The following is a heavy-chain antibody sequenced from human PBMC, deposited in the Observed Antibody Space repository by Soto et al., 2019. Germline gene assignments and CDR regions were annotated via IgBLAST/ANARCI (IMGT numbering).Heavy chain of an antibody. D-gene: IGHD6-13*01. J-gene: IGHJ4*02. Sequence: QITLKESGATLVKPTQTLTLTCNFSGISLSTSGVGVGWILQPPGKALEWLALIYWDDDKRYSSSLKSRLTITNDTSKNQVVLTMTNMDPVDTATYYCAHSQGGGSIWYGREDYWGQGTLVTVSS. CDR1: GISLSTSGVG. V-gene: IGHV2-5*02. CDR3: AHSQGGGSIWYGREDY. CDR2: IYWDDDK.